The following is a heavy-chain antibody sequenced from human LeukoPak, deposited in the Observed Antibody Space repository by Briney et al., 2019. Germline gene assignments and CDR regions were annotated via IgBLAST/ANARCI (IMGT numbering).Heavy chain of an antibody. CDR3: ARRKSGWYLFDAFDI. Sequence: SETLSLTCTVSGGSISSYYWSWIRQPPGKGLEWIGYIYYSGSTNYNPSLKSRVTISVDTSKNQFSLKLSSVTAADTAVYYCARRKSGWYLFDAFDIWGQGTMVTVSS. J-gene: IGHJ3*02. V-gene: IGHV4-59*08. CDR2: IYYSGST. D-gene: IGHD6-19*01. CDR1: GGSISSYY.